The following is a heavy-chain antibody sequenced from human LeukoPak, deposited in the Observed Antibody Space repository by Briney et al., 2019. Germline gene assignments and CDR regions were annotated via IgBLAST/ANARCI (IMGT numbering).Heavy chain of an antibody. J-gene: IGHJ3*02. D-gene: IGHD2/OR15-2a*01. Sequence: ASVKVSCKASGYTFTGYFMHWVRQAPGQGLEWMGRINPNSGGTNYAQKFQGRVTMTRDTSISTAYMELSRLRSDDTAVYYCARDNSFAYDAFDIWGQGQWSPSLQ. CDR3: ARDNSFAYDAFDI. CDR1: GYTFTGYF. CDR2: INPNSGGT. V-gene: IGHV1-2*06.